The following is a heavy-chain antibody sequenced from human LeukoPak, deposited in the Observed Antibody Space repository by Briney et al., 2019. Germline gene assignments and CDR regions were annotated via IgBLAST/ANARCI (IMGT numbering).Heavy chain of an antibody. CDR1: GFTFSDYY. CDR2: ISSSSSYT. D-gene: IGHD3-10*01. V-gene: IGHV3-11*06. CDR3: ARDFPYGSGSYYYYYGMDV. J-gene: IGHJ6*04. Sequence: GGSLRLSCAAPGFTFSDYYMSWIRQAPGKGLDRDSYISSSSSYTNYADSVKGRFTISRDNAKNSLYLQMNSLRAEDTAVYYCARDFPYGSGSYYYYYGMDVWGKGTTVTVSS.